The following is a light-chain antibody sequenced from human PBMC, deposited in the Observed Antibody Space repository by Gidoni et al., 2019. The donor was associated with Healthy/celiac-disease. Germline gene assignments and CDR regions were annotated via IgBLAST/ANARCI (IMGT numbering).Light chain of an antibody. CDR1: QSISSY. Sequence: DTQMTQSPSSVCASVGDRVTITCRGSQSISSYLNWYQQKPGNAPKLLIYAASSLQSGAPSRFSGSGSGTDFTLTISSLQPADFAAYYCRQSYSTPPCTFGQGTKLEIK. CDR2: AAS. V-gene: IGKV1-39*01. CDR3: RQSYSTPPCT. J-gene: IGKJ2*02.